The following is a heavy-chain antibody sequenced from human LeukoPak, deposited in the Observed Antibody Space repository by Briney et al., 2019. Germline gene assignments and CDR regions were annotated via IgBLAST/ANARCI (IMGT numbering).Heavy chain of an antibody. Sequence: ASVKVSCKASGYTFTSYDINWVRQATGQGLEWMGWMNPNSGNTGYAQKFQGRVTITRNTSISTAYMELSSLRSEDTAVYYRAVYCSSTSCPLDYWGQGTLVTVSS. CDR1: GYTFTSYD. CDR2: MNPNSGNT. D-gene: IGHD2-2*01. V-gene: IGHV1-8*03. J-gene: IGHJ4*02. CDR3: AVYCSSTSCPLDY.